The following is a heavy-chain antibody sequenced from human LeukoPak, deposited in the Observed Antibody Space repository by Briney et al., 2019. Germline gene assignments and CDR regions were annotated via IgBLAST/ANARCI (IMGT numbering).Heavy chain of an antibody. CDR2: TYYRSKWYN. D-gene: IGHD6-13*01. V-gene: IGHV6-1*01. Sequence: SQTLSLTCAISGDSVSSNSAAWNWIRQSPSRGLEWLGRTYYRSKWYNDYAVSVKSRITINPDTSKNQFSLQLNSVTPEDTAVYYCARQNSSSWYLPTTNWFDPWGQGTLVTVSS. CDR1: GDSVSSNSAA. J-gene: IGHJ5*02. CDR3: ARQNSSSWYLPTTNWFDP.